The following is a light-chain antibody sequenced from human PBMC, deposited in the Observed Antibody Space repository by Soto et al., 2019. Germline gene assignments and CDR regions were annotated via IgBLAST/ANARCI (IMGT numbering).Light chain of an antibody. Sequence: EIVLTQSPGTLSLSPGERATLSCRASQTISNTFLAWYQQRPGQAPRLLIYGASGRAAGIPDRFSGSGSGTDFTLSISRLEPEDFAVYFCQQYAGPPTTFGQGTRLEIK. J-gene: IGKJ5*01. CDR1: QTISNTF. V-gene: IGKV3-20*01. CDR3: QQYAGPPTT. CDR2: GAS.